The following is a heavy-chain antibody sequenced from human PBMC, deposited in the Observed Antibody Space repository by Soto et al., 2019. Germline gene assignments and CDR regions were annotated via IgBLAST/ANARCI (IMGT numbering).Heavy chain of an antibody. Sequence: QVQLVQSGAEVKKPGSSVKVSCKASGGTFSSYAISWVRQAPGQGLEWMGGIIPIFGTANYAQKFQGRVTITADESTSTAYMELSSLRSEDTAVYYCVRGGCISTSCYEERGYYYYGMDVWGQGTTVTVSS. CDR3: VRGGCISTSCYEERGYYYYGMDV. D-gene: IGHD2-2*01. V-gene: IGHV1-69*12. J-gene: IGHJ6*02. CDR1: GGTFSSYA. CDR2: IIPIFGTA.